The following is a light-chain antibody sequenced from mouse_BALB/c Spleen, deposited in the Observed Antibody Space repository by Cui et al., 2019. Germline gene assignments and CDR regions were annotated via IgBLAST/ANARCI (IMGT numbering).Light chain of an antibody. CDR3: QQVYSSPLT. Sequence: DIQMTQSPASQSASLGESVTITCLASQTIGTWLAWYQQKPGKSPQLLIYAATSLADGVPSRFSGSGSGTKFSFKISSLQAEDFVSYYCQQVYSSPLTFGAGTKLELK. V-gene: IGKV12-98*01. CDR2: AAT. CDR1: QTIGTW. J-gene: IGKJ5*01.